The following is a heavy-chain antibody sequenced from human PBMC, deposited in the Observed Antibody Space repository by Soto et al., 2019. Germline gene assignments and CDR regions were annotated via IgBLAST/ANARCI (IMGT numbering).Heavy chain of an antibody. CDR3: ARANPNSRGWYSPHHAFDY. CDR1: GYTFTGYY. Sequence: QVQLVQSGAEVKKPGASVKVSCKASGYTFTGYYMHWVRQAPGQGLEWMGWINPNSGGTNYAQKFQGWVTMTRDTSISQAYMELSRLRSDDTAVYYCARANPNSRGWYSPHHAFDYWGQGTLVTVSS. J-gene: IGHJ4*02. CDR2: INPNSGGT. V-gene: IGHV1-2*04. D-gene: IGHD6-19*01.